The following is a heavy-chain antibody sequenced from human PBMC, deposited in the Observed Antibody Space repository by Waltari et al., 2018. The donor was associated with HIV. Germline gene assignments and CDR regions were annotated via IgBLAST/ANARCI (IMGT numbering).Heavy chain of an antibody. Sequence: QVHLVESGGAVVQPGGSLRLSCTASGVTLNIYYLHWVRQAPGRGREWVAGVRYDGSHDYYGDSVKGRFTISRDNSKNAIFLEMTILRLEDTAKYYCAKDGAPGRDAIFDSWGQGTLVTV. V-gene: IGHV3-30*02. J-gene: IGHJ3*01. CDR1: GVTLNIYY. D-gene: IGHD1-26*01. CDR2: VRYDGSHD. CDR3: AKDGAPGRDAIFDS.